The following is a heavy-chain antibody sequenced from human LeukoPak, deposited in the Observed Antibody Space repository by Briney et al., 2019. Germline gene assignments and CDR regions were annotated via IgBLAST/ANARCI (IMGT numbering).Heavy chain of an antibody. CDR1: GFTFGSYE. CDR2: ISSSGSTI. CDR3: AELGITMIGGV. V-gene: IGHV3-48*03. D-gene: IGHD3-10*02. Sequence: GGSLRLSCAASGFTFGSYEMNWVRQAPGKGLEWVSYISSSGSTIYYADSVKVRFTISRDNAKNSLYLQMNSLRAEDTAVYYCAELGITMIGGVWGKGTTVTISS. J-gene: IGHJ6*04.